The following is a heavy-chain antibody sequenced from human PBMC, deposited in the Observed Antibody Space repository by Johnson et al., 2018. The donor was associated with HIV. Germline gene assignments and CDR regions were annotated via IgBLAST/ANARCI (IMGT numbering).Heavy chain of an antibody. D-gene: IGHD5-18*01. CDR3: ARERTYLDTAMVDAFDI. CDR1: GFTFRSYG. V-gene: IGHV3-30*19. J-gene: IGHJ3*02. CDR2: ISYDGSNK. Sequence: QMQLVESGGGVVQPGGSLRLSCAASGFTFRSYGMHWVRQAPGKGLECVALISYDGSNKYSADSVTGLFTISRDNSKNTLYLQMNSLRAEDTAVYYCARERTYLDTAMVDAFDIWGQGTMVTVSS.